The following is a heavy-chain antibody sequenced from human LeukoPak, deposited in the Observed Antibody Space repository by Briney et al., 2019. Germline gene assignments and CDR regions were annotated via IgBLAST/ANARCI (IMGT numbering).Heavy chain of an antibody. CDR3: ARRAIAEGFDY. J-gene: IGHJ4*02. V-gene: IGHV3-48*03. D-gene: IGHD6-13*01. CDR1: GFTSSSYE. Sequence: GGSLRLSCAVSGFTSSSYELNWVRQAPGKGLEWVSYISSSGRTIYYADSVKGRFTISRDSARNSLDLQMNSRRVEGTAVYYCARRAIAEGFDYWGQGTLVTVSS. CDR2: ISSSGRTI.